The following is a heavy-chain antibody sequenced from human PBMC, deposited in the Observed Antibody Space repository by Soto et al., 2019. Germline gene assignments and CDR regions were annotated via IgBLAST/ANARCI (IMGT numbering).Heavy chain of an antibody. CDR3: ARDRTAARRREEFDY. V-gene: IGHV1-18*01. CDR1: GYTFTSYG. J-gene: IGHJ4*02. D-gene: IGHD6-6*01. Sequence: QVQLVQSVAEVKKPGASVKVSCKASGYTFTSYGISWVRQAPAQGLEWMGWISAYNGNTKYAQKLQGRVTMTTDTPTSTAYMDLRSLRSDDTAVYYCARDRTAARRREEFDYWGQGTLVTVSS. CDR2: ISAYNGNT.